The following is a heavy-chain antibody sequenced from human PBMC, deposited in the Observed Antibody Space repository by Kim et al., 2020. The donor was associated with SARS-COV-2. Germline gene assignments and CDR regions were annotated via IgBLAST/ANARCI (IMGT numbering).Heavy chain of an antibody. CDR1: GGSLSSSSYY. J-gene: IGHJ6*03. CDR3: ARHQWYSSGWYVAFYYYYRDV. D-gene: IGHD6-19*01. CDR2: AYYIGNT. Sequence: SETLSLTCTVSGGSLSSSSYYWGWIRQPPGKGLEWIGTAYYIGNTYYNPSLKSRVTISVDTSKNQFSLKLGSVTAADTAVYYCARHQWYSSGWYVAFYYYYRDVWGKGTTVTVSS. V-gene: IGHV4-39*01.